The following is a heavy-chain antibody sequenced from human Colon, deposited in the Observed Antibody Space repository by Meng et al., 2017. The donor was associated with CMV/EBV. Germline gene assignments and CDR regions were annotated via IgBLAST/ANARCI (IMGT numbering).Heavy chain of an antibody. D-gene: IGHD5-24*01. CDR3: ATRGP. Sequence: EVQLVQAGXGLVHPGGSLRLSCAASGFSVSSDIMTWVRQTPGEGLEWVSIIHSGGTQPTFYADSVKGRFTISRDNSKESLYLQMNSLRVEDTAVYYCATRGPWGQGTLVTVSS. J-gene: IGHJ5*02. CDR1: GFSVSSDI. V-gene: IGHV3-66*01. CDR2: IHSGGTQPT.